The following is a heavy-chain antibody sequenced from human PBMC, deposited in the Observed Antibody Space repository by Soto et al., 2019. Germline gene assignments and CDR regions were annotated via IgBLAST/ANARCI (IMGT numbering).Heavy chain of an antibody. CDR1: GGSISSGGYY. D-gene: IGHD3-22*01. Sequence: QVQLQESGPGLVKPSQTLSLTCTVSGGSISSGGYYWSWIRQHPGKGLEWIGYIYYSGSTYYNPSLKSRVTISVDTSKNQFSLKLSSVTAADTAVYYCARGASPVSSYDSILNWFDPWGQGTLVTVSS. CDR2: IYYSGST. J-gene: IGHJ5*02. V-gene: IGHV4-31*03. CDR3: ARGASPVSSYDSILNWFDP.